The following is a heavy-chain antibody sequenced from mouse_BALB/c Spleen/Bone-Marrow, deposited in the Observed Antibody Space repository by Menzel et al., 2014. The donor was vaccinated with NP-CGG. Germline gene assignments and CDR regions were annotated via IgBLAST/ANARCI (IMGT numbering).Heavy chain of an antibody. D-gene: IGHD2-4*01. V-gene: IGHV1-4*01. J-gene: IGHJ3*01. CDR2: INPSSDYT. CDR1: GYTFTTYT. Sequence: QVHVKQSGAELARPGASVKMSCRASGYTFTTYTVHWVKQRPGQGLEWIGYINPSSDYTNYNQKFKDKATLTADKSSSTVYMQLSSLTSEDSAVYYCARRGVYDYPWFVYWGQGTLVTVSA. CDR3: ARRGVYDYPWFVY.